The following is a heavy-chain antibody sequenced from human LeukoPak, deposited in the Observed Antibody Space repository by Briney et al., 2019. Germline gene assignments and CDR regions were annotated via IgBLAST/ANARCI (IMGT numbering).Heavy chain of an antibody. CDR2: ISSTSGTI. CDR3: AKDSGERSYGFGPAY. V-gene: IGHV3-48*02. J-gene: IGHJ4*02. D-gene: IGHD5-18*01. CDR1: GFTFSSYS. Sequence: GGSLRLSCAASGFTFSSYSMNWVRQAPGKGLEWLSYISSTSGTIYYADSVKGRFTISRDNAKNSLFLQMNSLRDEDTAVYYCAKDSGERSYGFGPAYWGQGTLVTVSS.